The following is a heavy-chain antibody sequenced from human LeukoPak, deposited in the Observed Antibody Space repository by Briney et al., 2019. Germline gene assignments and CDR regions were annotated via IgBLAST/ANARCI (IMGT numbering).Heavy chain of an antibody. CDR1: RYTFTSYA. Sequence: GASVKVSCKASRYTFTSYAMNWVRQAPGQGLESMGWISAYNGNTNYAQKLQGRVTMTTDTSTSTAYMELRSLRSDDTAVCYCASGKGYSSWYYFDYWGQGTLVTVSS. CDR2: ISAYNGNT. J-gene: IGHJ4*02. CDR3: ASGKGYSSWYYFDY. V-gene: IGHV1-18*01. D-gene: IGHD6-13*01.